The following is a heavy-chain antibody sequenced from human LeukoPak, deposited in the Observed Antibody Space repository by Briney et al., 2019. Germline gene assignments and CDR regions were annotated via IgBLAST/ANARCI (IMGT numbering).Heavy chain of an antibody. Sequence: SETLSLTCTVSGGSISSGDYFWSWIRQPAGKGLEWIGRIYASGSTSYNPSLKSRVTISVDTSKNQFSLKLTSVTAADTAVYYCARSAGGTFKGFRVPERGELYFDHWGQGTLVTVSS. CDR3: ARSAGGTFKGFRVPERGELYFDH. CDR2: IYASGST. V-gene: IGHV4-61*02. D-gene: IGHD6-13*01. CDR1: GGSISSGDYF. J-gene: IGHJ4*02.